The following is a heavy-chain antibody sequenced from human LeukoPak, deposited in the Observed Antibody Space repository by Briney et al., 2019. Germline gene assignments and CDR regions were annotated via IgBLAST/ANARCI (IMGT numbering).Heavy chain of an antibody. Sequence: TSETLSLTCAVYGGSFSGYYWSWIRQPPGKGLEWIGEINHSGSTNYNPSLKSRVTISVDTSKNQFSLKLSSVTAADTAVYYCARGSGDSSGPDYWGQGTLVTVSS. J-gene: IGHJ4*02. CDR3: ARGSGDSSGPDY. D-gene: IGHD3-22*01. CDR2: INHSGST. CDR1: GGSFSGYY. V-gene: IGHV4-34*01.